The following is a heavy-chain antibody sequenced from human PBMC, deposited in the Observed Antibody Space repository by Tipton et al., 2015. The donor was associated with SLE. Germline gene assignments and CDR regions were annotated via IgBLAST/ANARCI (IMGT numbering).Heavy chain of an antibody. CDR2: ISSSGST. V-gene: IGHV4-34*01. CDR1: GFTFSDHY. CDR3: ARGPDGSSWSGYYFDY. D-gene: IGHD6-13*01. Sequence: LRLSCAASGFTFSDHYMSWIRQAPGKGLEWVSYISSSGSTNYNPSLKSRVTISVDKSKNQFSLKLSSVTAADTAVYYCARGPDGSSWSGYYFDYWGQGTLVTVSS. J-gene: IGHJ4*02.